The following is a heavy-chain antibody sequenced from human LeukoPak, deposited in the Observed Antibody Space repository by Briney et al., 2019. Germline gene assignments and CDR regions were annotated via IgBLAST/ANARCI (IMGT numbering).Heavy chain of an antibody. Sequence: GGSLRLSCAASGFTFSSYAMSWVRQAPGKGLEWVSAISGSGGSTYYADSVKGRFTISRDNAKNSLYLQMNSLRAEDTALYYCAKTEPGTYGSGSYYDYWGQGTLVTVSS. J-gene: IGHJ4*02. CDR2: ISGSGGST. CDR3: AKTEPGTYGSGSYYDY. CDR1: GFTFSSYA. D-gene: IGHD3-10*01. V-gene: IGHV3-23*01.